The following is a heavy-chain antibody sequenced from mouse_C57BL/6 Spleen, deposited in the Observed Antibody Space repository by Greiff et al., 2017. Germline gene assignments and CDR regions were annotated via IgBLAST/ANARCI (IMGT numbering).Heavy chain of an antibody. V-gene: IGHV2-9-1*01. Sequence: VQLVESGPGLVAPSQSLSITCTVSGFSLTSYAISWVRQPPGKGLEWLGVIWTGGGTNYNSALKSRLSISKDNSKSQVFLKMNSLQTDDTARYYCARKRSYYDYYYFDYWGQGTTLTVSS. J-gene: IGHJ2*01. CDR1: GFSLTSYA. CDR3: ARKRSYYDYYYFDY. D-gene: IGHD2-4*01. CDR2: IWTGGGT.